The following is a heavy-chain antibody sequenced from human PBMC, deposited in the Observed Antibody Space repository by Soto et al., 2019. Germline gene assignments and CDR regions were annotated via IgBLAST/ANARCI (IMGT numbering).Heavy chain of an antibody. Sequence: TSETLSLTCTVSGGSISSGGYYWSWIRQHPGKGLEWIGYIYYSGSTYYNPSLKSRVTISVDTSKNQFSLKLSSVTAADTAVYYCARYSGYPPNWFDPWGQGTLVTVSS. V-gene: IGHV4-31*03. D-gene: IGHD3-22*01. CDR3: ARYSGYPPNWFDP. J-gene: IGHJ5*02. CDR1: GGSISSGGYY. CDR2: IYYSGST.